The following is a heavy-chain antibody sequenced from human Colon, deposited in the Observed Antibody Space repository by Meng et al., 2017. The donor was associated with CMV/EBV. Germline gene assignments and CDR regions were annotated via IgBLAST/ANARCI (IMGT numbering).Heavy chain of an antibody. J-gene: IGHJ4*02. D-gene: IGHD1-26*01. Sequence: AQLVQCGAEVKQPGASVKVSCKASGYTFTGYFMYWVRQAPGQGLEWMGSINPNSGGTNYAQKFQGRVTMTRDTSINTAYMELSRLRSDDTAVYYCATVSGGDFDYWGQGTLVTVSS. CDR3: ATVSGGDFDY. CDR1: GYTFTGYF. CDR2: INPNSGGT. V-gene: IGHV1-2*02.